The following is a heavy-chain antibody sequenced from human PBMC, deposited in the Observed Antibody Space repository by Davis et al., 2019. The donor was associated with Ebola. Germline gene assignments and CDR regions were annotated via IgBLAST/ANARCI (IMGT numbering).Heavy chain of an antibody. J-gene: IGHJ4*02. CDR2: ISAYNGNT. D-gene: IGHD6-13*01. CDR1: GYTFTGYY. Sequence: ASVKVSCKASGYTFTGYYMHWVRQAPGQGLEWMGWISAYNGNTNYAQKLQGRVTMTTDTSTSTAYMELRSLRSDDTAVYYCARDQRAGSLDYWGQGTLVTVSS. CDR3: ARDQRAGSLDY. V-gene: IGHV1-18*04.